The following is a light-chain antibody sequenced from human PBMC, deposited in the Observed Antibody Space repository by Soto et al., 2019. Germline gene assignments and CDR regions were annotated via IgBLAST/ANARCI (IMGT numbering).Light chain of an antibody. CDR1: QNINVW. J-gene: IGKJ4*01. CDR2: KAS. Sequence: DIKMTQSPSTLSASVGDRVSITCRASQNINVWLAWYQQKPGKAPNLLIYKASTLESGVPSRFSGSGSGTEFTLTISTLQPDDFATYYCQQYYSFSPLTFGGGTKVDIK. V-gene: IGKV1-5*03. CDR3: QQYYSFSPLT.